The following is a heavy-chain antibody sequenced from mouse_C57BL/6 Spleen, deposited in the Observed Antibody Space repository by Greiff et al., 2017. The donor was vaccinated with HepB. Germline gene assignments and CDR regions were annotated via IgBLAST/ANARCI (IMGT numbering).Heavy chain of an antibody. CDR1: GFW. V-gene: IGHV1-53*01. CDR3: ARDDYGGFAY. J-gene: IGHJ3*01. Sequence: QVQLQQPGTELVKPGASVKLSCKASGFWMHWVKQRPGQGLEWIGNINPSNGGTNYNEKFKSKATLTVDKSSSTAYMQLSSLTSEDSAVYYCARDDYGGFAYWGQGTLVTVSA. CDR2: INPSNGGT. D-gene: IGHD2-4*01.